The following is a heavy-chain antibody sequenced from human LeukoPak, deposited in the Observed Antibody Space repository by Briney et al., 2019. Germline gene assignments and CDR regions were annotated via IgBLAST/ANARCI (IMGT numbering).Heavy chain of an antibody. CDR3: TTRSGDFWSGFVN. Sequence: ASVKVSCKVSGDSLSELSIQWVRQAPGKGLECMGGFDPEEAKMVYAQSFRGRVTMTEDTSTQTAYMELSGLTSDDTAVYYCTTRSGDFWSGFVNWGQGTLVTVSS. CDR1: GDSLSELS. D-gene: IGHD3-3*01. J-gene: IGHJ4*02. V-gene: IGHV1-24*01. CDR2: FDPEEAKM.